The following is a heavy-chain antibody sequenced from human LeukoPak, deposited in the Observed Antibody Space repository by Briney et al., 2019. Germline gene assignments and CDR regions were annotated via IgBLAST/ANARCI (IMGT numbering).Heavy chain of an antibody. J-gene: IGHJ4*02. CDR2: IKQDGSEK. D-gene: IGHD6-19*01. CDR3: AREDSSGWYTPNFDY. Sequence: GGSLRLSCAASGFTFSSYWMSWVRQAPGKGLEWVANIKQDGSEKYYVDSVKGRFTISRDNAKNSLYLQMNSLRAEDTAVYYCAREDSSGWYTPNFDYWGQGTLVTASS. V-gene: IGHV3-7*01. CDR1: GFTFSSYW.